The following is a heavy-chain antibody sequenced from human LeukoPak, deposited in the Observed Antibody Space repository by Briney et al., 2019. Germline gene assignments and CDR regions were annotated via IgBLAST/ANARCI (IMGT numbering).Heavy chain of an antibody. J-gene: IGHJ4*02. Sequence: PGGPLRLSCAASGFSVSNYMTWVRQAPGKGLEWVSVIYSGGSTYYADSVRGRFTISRDNSKNTLYLQMNSLRAEDTAVYYCASGAWPYFDYWGQGSLVTVSS. CDR3: ASGAWPYFDY. V-gene: IGHV3-53*01. CDR2: IYSGGST. CDR1: GFSVSNY. D-gene: IGHD2-21*02.